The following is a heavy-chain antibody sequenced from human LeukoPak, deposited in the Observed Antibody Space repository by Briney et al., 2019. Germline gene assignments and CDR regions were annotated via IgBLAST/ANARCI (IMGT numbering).Heavy chain of an antibody. Sequence: ASVKVSCKASGYTFTSYAISWVRQAPGQGVEWMGWISGYNGNTNYAQKLQGRVTMTTDTSTSTAYMELRSLRSDDTAVYYCARADFWSGYSCYYYDMDVWGQGTTVTVSS. CDR3: ARADFWSGYSCYYYDMDV. J-gene: IGHJ6*02. D-gene: IGHD3-3*01. CDR2: ISGYNGNT. V-gene: IGHV1-18*01. CDR1: GYTFTSYA.